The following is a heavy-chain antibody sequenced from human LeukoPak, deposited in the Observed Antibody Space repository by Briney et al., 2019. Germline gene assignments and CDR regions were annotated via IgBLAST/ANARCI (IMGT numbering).Heavy chain of an antibody. V-gene: IGHV3-30*03. Sequence: GGSLRLSCAASRFTFSSYGMHWVRQAPGKGLEWVALISFDGSNKYYADSVKGRFTISRDTKNTLYLQMNSLRAEDTAVYYCARDFSVLVAARYLDYWGQGTLVTVSS. J-gene: IGHJ4*02. CDR3: ARDFSVLVAARYLDY. CDR2: ISFDGSNK. D-gene: IGHD2-15*01. CDR1: RFTFSSYG.